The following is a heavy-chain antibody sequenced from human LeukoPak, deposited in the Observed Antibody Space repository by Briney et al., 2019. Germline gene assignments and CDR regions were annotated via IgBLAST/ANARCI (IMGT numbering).Heavy chain of an antibody. V-gene: IGHV3-74*01. CDR3: VRGLLGPDY. CDR1: GFTFSSYW. J-gene: IGHJ4*02. CDR2: INNNGSGT. Sequence: PGGSLRLSCAASGFTFSSYWMHWVRQAAGKGLMWVSRINNNGSGTVYADSVEGRFTISRDNAKNTVYLQVESLRADDTAVYYCVRGLLGPDYWGQGTQVTVSS. D-gene: IGHD7-27*01.